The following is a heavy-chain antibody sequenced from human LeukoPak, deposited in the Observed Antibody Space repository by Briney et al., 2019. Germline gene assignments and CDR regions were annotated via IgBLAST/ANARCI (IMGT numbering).Heavy chain of an antibody. CDR2: MNPNSGNT. J-gene: IGHJ3*02. D-gene: IGHD6-13*01. CDR1: GYTFTSYG. CDR3: ARGRSSWYGTRTDAFDI. V-gene: IGHV1-8*01. Sequence: ASVKVSCKASGYTFTSYGINWVRQATGQGLEWMGWMNPNSGNTGYTQKFKGRVTMTRNTSISTGYMELSSLRSEDMAVYYCARGRSSWYGTRTDAFDIWGQGTMVTVSS.